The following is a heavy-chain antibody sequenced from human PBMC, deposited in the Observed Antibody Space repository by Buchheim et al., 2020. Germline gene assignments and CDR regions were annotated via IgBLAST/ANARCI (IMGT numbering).Heavy chain of an antibody. D-gene: IGHD2-2*01. Sequence: QVQLQESGPGLVKPSGTLSLTCDVSGGSISSSNWWTWVRQPPGKGLEWIGEIYHSGNTKYTPSLKSRVTISVDKSKNQFSLLLTSVTAADTAVYYCAGLGYCSSTSCPYYYYGMDVWGQGTT. J-gene: IGHJ6*02. CDR2: IYHSGNT. CDR3: AGLGYCSSTSCPYYYYGMDV. V-gene: IGHV4-4*02. CDR1: GGSISSSNW.